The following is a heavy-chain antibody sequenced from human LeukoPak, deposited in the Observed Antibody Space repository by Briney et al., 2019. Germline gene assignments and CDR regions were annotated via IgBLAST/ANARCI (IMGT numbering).Heavy chain of an antibody. CDR3: ARAQTRITGTTLDY. J-gene: IGHJ4*02. CDR2: FYYTGST. V-gene: IGHV4-61*01. CDR1: GGSVSGGSYY. Sequence: PSETLSLTCTVSGGSVSGGSYYWSWIRQPPGKGLEWIGYFYYTGSTNCNPSLKSRVTISVDTSKNQFSLRLSSVTAADTAVYYCARAQTRITGTTLDYWGQGTLVTVSS. D-gene: IGHD1-7*01.